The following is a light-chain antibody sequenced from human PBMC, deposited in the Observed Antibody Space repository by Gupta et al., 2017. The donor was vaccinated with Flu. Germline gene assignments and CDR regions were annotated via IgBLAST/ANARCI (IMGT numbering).Light chain of an antibody. Sequence: SYVLTQPPSVSVAPGQTASITCGGNNIGSKRVHWYQQRPAHAPPLVMSDYSARPSASPDRFSFSTSGDTDTPTLTSVEPGEEADDYYYDSAQTTNNQWVFGGGTKLTVL. J-gene: IGLJ3*02. V-gene: IGLV3-21*02. CDR2: DYS. CDR1: NIGSKR. CDR3: YDSAQTTNNQWV.